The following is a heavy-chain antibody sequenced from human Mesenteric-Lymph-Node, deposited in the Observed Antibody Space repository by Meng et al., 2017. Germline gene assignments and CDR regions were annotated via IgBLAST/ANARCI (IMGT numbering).Heavy chain of an antibody. CDR3: ARGYYGSGSYFWFDP. J-gene: IGHJ5*02. CDR1: GGSISVGGYY. CDR2: MYYTGGT. Sequence: GSLRLSCTVSGGSISVGGYYWSWIRQLPEKGLEWIGYMYYTGGTNYNPSLKSRVTISVDASKNQFSLTLNSVTAADTAVYYCARGYYGSGSYFWFDPWGQGTLVTVAS. D-gene: IGHD3-10*01. V-gene: IGHV4-61*08.